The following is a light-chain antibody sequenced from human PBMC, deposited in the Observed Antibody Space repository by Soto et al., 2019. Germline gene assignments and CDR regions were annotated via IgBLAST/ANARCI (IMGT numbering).Light chain of an antibody. CDR1: QSVSSNY. CDR2: GSS. J-gene: IGKJ2*01. CDR3: QQFGSSPMYI. V-gene: IGKV3-20*01. Sequence: EFVLTQSPGTLSLSPGERATLSCRASQSVSSNYLAWYQQKPGQAPRLLIYGSSNSATGIPDRFSGSGSGTDFTLTISRLEPEDFAVYYCQQFGSSPMYIFGQGTKLEIK.